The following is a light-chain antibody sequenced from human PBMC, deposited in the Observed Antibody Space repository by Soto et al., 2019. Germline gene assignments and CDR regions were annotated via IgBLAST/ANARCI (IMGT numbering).Light chain of an antibody. CDR1: QSVSSNY. V-gene: IGKV3-20*01. CDR2: GAS. J-gene: IGKJ1*01. Sequence: EVMLTQSPGTLSLSPGERATLSCRASQSVSSNYLAWYQQKSGQAPRLLIYGASNRATGIPDRFSGSGSGTDFPLTIMRLEPEDFAVYYCLQYDTSPLTFGQGTKVEFK. CDR3: LQYDTSPLT.